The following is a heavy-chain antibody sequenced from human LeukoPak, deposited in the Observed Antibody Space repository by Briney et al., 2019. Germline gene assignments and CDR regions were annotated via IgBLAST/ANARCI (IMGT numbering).Heavy chain of an antibody. Sequence: ASVKVSCKASGYKFTNYGISWVRQAPGQGLEWMGWISTYNANTKSAQKLQGRVTLTTDTSTSTAYMELRSLRSDDTAVYYCARDRFGEFLFDYWGQGTLVTVSS. CDR2: ISTYNANT. CDR1: GYKFTNYG. V-gene: IGHV1-18*01. J-gene: IGHJ4*02. CDR3: ARDRFGEFLFDY. D-gene: IGHD3-10*01.